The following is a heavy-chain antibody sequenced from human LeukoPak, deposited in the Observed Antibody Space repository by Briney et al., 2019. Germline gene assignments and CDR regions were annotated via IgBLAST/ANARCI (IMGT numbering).Heavy chain of an antibody. CDR2: ISSSSSYI. J-gene: IGHJ6*04. CDR1: GFTFSSYS. Sequence: GGSLRLSCAASGFTFSSYSMNWVRQAPGKGLEWVSSISSSSSYIYYADSVKGRFTISRDNAKNSLYLQMNSLRAEDTAVYYCARENSNRYYYYDMDVWGKGTTVTVSS. D-gene: IGHD1-14*01. V-gene: IGHV3-21*01. CDR3: ARENSNRYYYYDMDV.